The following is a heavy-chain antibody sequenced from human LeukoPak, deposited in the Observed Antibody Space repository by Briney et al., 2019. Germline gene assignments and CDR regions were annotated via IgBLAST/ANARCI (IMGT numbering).Heavy chain of an antibody. D-gene: IGHD5-24*01. CDR3: ARSRTNRDVYNFYY. J-gene: IGHJ4*02. Sequence: AETLSLTCTVSGGSISIYYWSLIRQPPGKGLEWIGYIYYSGTTNYNPSLKSRVTISTDSSKNQFSLNLTSVTAADTAVYNCARSRTNRDVYNFYYWGQGTLVTVSS. CDR2: IYYSGTT. CDR1: GGSISIYY. V-gene: IGHV4-59*08.